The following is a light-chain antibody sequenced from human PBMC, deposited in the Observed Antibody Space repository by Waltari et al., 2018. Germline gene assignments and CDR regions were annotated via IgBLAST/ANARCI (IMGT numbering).Light chain of an antibody. CDR2: DAS. CDR3: QQANSFPRT. CDR1: QGISSW. J-gene: IGKJ4*01. V-gene: IGKV1-12*01. Sequence: DIQMTQSPSSVSASVGDRVTITCRASQGISSWLAWDQQKPGKATTLLIYDASSLQSGVPSRFSGSGSGTDFTLTISSLQTEDFATYYCQQANSFPRTFGGGTKVEIK.